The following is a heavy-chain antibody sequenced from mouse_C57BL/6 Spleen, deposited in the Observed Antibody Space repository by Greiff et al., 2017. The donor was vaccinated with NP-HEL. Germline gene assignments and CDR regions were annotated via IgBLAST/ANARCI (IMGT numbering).Heavy chain of an antibody. Sequence: QVQLQQSGPELVKPGASVKISCKASGYAFSSSWMNWVKQRPGKGLEWIGRIYPGDGDTNYNGKFKGKATLTADKSSSTAYMQLSSLTSEDSAVYFCARENYGNYGEVDYWGQGTTLTVSS. CDR1: GYAFSSSW. J-gene: IGHJ2*01. CDR3: ARENYGNYGEVDY. D-gene: IGHD2-1*01. V-gene: IGHV1-82*01. CDR2: IYPGDGDT.